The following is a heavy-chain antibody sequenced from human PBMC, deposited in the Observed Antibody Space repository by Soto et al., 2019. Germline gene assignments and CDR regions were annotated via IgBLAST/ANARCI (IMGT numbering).Heavy chain of an antibody. Sequence: QVQLVESGGGLVKTGGSLRLSCAASGFTFSDYYMSWIRQAPGKGLEWVSYISSSGSTIYYADSVKGRFTISRDSAKNSLYLQMNSLRAEDTAVYYCARDPPFWSGSNWYFDLWGRGTLVTVSS. CDR2: ISSSGSTI. J-gene: IGHJ2*01. D-gene: IGHD3-3*01. CDR3: ARDPPFWSGSNWYFDL. CDR1: GFTFSDYY. V-gene: IGHV3-11*01.